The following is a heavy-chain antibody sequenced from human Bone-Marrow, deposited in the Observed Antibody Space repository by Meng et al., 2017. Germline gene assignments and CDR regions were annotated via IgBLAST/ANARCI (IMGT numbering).Heavy chain of an antibody. V-gene: IGHV1-46*01. CDR2: INPSGGST. Sequence: ASVKVSCKASGYTFTSYYMHWVRQAPGQGLEWMGIINPSGGSTSYAQKFQGRVTMTRDTSTSTVYMELSSLRSEDTAVYYCARDTPPGDNKDTAMVTAFDYWGQGTLVTVSS. J-gene: IGHJ4*02. D-gene: IGHD5-18*01. CDR3: ARDTPPGDNKDTAMVTAFDY. CDR1: GYTFTSYY.